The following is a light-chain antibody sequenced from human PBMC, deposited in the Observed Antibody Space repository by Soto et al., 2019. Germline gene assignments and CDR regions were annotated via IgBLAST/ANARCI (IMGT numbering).Light chain of an antibody. J-gene: IGKJ1*01. CDR2: GAS. CDR3: QQYNSYSWT. CDR1: QSVSSN. Sequence: EIVITQSPATLSVSPGERATLSCRASQSVSSNLAWYQQKPGQAPRLLIYGASTRATGIPERFSGSGSGTEFTLTISSLQPDDFATYYCQQYNSYSWTFGQGTKMDIK. V-gene: IGKV3D-15*01.